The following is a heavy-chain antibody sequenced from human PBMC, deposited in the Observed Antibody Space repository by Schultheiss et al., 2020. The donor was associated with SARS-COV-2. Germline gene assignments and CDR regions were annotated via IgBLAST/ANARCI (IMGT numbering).Heavy chain of an antibody. V-gene: IGHV3-73*01. CDR2: IRSKANSYAT. J-gene: IGHJ6*02. D-gene: IGHD2-2*01. CDR3: ASTSHSSYYYYGMDV. CDR1: GFTFSGSA. Sequence: GESLKISCAASGFTFSGSAMHWVRQASGKGLEWVGRIRSKANSYATAYAASVKGRFTISRDDSKNTAYLQMNSLKTEDTAVYYCASTSHSSYYYYGMDVWGQGTTVTVSS.